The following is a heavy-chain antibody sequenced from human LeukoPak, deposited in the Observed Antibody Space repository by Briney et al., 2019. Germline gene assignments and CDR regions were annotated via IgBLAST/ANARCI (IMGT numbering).Heavy chain of an antibody. V-gene: IGHV1-18*01. J-gene: IGHJ6*04. CDR3: ALSTTLFWSGCMDV. CDR2: ISAYNGNT. D-gene: IGHD3-3*01. Sequence: VASVKVSCKASGYTFTSYGISWVRQAPGQGLEWMGWISAYNGNTNYAQKLQGRVTMTTDTSTSTAYMELRSLRSDDTAVYYCALSTTLFWSGCMDVWGKGTTVTVSS. CDR1: GYTFTSYG.